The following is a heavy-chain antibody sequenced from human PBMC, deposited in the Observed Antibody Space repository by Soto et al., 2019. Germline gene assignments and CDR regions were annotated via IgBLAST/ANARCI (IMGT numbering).Heavy chain of an antibody. CDR1: GYTFTSYG. Sequence: ASVEVSCKASGYTFTSYGISWVRQAPGQGLEWMGWISAYNGNTNYAQKLQGRVTMTTDTSTSTAYMVLRSLRSDDTAVYYCARGRVIVVVVAATPTYYFDYWGQGTLVTVSS. J-gene: IGHJ4*02. V-gene: IGHV1-18*01. CDR3: ARGRVIVVVVAATPTYYFDY. D-gene: IGHD2-15*01. CDR2: ISAYNGNT.